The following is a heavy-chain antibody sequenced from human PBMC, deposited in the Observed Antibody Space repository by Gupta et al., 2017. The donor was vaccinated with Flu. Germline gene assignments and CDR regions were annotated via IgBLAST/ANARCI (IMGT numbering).Heavy chain of an antibody. CDR2: IAHDGSQN. CDR1: GFSFSTYG. D-gene: IGHD1-1*01. Sequence: QERVVESGGGVVQPGRSLRLSCSASGFSFSTYGMHWVRHAPGKGLEWLAGIAHDGSQNYHTDAVKGRFIISRDNSKNTLYLQMSGLRTEDTAVYYCAKDWRWNNNIYGMNVWGQGTTVTVSS. CDR3: AKDWRWNNNIYGMNV. J-gene: IGHJ6*02. V-gene: IGHV3-30*18.